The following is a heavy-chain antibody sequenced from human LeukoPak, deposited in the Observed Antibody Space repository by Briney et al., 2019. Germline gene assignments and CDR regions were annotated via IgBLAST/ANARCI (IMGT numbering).Heavy chain of an antibody. Sequence: SDALSLPCTVSCVYLCRYYGTGIREPPGKEEEQNVYLYHRGNTNYNPSLKSRVTISVDTSKNQFSLKLSSVTAADTAVYYCARALKVPAASGIFDYWGQGTLVTVSS. CDR2: LYHRGNT. J-gene: IGHJ4*02. D-gene: IGHD2-2*01. CDR1: CVYLCRYY. CDR3: ARALKVPAASGIFDY. V-gene: IGHV4-59*07.